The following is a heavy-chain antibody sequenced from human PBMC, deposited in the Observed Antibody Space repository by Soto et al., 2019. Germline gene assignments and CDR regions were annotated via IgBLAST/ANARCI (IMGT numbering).Heavy chain of an antibody. CDR2: ISGSGGST. V-gene: IGHV3-23*01. CDR3: AKQLRITMIVVVITEGPLDY. CDR1: GFTFSSYA. Sequence: PGGSLRLSCAASGFTFSSYAMSWVRQAPGKGLEWVPAISGSGGSTYYADSVKGRFTISRDNSKNTLYLQMNSLRAEDTAVYYCAKQLRITMIVVVITEGPLDYWGQGTLVTVSS. J-gene: IGHJ4*02. D-gene: IGHD3-22*01.